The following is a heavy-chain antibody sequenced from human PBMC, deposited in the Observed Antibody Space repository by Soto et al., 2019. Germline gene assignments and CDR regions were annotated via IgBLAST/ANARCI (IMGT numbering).Heavy chain of an antibody. J-gene: IGHJ4*02. V-gene: IGHV3-74*01. CDR1: GFTFKTNW. Sequence: EVQLVESGGGLVQPGGSLRLSCVASGFTFKTNWMHWIRQGPGKGLLWVSRINGDGTITTYADAVRGRFTVSRDNAKNTMFLQITTLSAEDSGTNSWARDIRVGLAGPAVWGQGTLVLVSS. D-gene: IGHD1-26*01. CDR3: ARDIRVGLAGPAV. CDR2: INGDGTIT.